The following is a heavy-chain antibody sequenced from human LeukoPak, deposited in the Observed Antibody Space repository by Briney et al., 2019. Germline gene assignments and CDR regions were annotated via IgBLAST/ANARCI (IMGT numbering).Heavy chain of an antibody. Sequence: GGSLRLSCAASGFTFSSYEMNWVRQAPGKGLEWVSYISSSGSTIYYADSVKGRFTISRDNAKNSLYLQMNSLRAEDTAVYYCARVRGCCSGGSCYWDYWGQGTLVTVSS. D-gene: IGHD2-15*01. CDR3: ARVRGCCSGGSCYWDY. CDR1: GFTFSSYE. J-gene: IGHJ4*02. V-gene: IGHV3-48*03. CDR2: ISSSGSTI.